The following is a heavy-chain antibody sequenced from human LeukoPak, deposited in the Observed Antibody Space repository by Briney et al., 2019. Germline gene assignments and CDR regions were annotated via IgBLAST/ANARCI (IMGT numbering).Heavy chain of an antibody. CDR1: GFTFSGYT. J-gene: IGHJ2*01. CDR3: ARDHSGYDLWRYFDL. Sequence: GGSLRLSCAASGFTFSGYTMNWVRQAPGKGLEWVSSISSSSSYIYFADSVKGRFTISRDNAKNSLYLQMNSLRAEDTAVYYCARDHSGYDLWRYFDLWGRGTLVTVSS. CDR2: ISSSSSYI. D-gene: IGHD5-12*01. V-gene: IGHV3-21*01.